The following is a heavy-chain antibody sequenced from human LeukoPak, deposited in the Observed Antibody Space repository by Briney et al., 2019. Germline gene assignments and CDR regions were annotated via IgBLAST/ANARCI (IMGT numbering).Heavy chain of an antibody. Sequence: PGGSLRLSCAASGFSLSSYWMHWVRQAPGKGLVCVSRINSDGSTTNYADSVKGRFTISRDNAKSTLYLQMNSLRAEDTAVYYCARRQYRSSWYYFDHWGQGTLVTVSS. J-gene: IGHJ4*02. D-gene: IGHD6-13*01. CDR1: GFSLSSYW. V-gene: IGHV3-74*01. CDR2: INSDGSTT. CDR3: ARRQYRSSWYYFDH.